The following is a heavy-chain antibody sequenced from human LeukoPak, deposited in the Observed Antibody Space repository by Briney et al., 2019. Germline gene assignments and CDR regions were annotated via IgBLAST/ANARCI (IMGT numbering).Heavy chain of an antibody. CDR3: ARASAVAGKDYYYGMDV. D-gene: IGHD6-19*01. CDR2: IIPIFGTA. Sequence: SVKVSCKASGGTFSSYAISWVRQAPGQGLEWMGGIIPIFGTANYAQKFQGRVTITADESTSTACMELSSLRSEDTAVYYCARASAVAGKDYYYGMDVWGQGTTVTVSS. V-gene: IGHV1-69*01. J-gene: IGHJ6*02. CDR1: GGTFSSYA.